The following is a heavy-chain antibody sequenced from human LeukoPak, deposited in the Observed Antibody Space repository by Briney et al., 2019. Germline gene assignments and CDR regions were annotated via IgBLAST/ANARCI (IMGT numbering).Heavy chain of an antibody. Sequence: GSSLRLFCAASGLTFDVYAMHWVRQAPGKGLEGGSGISWNSGSIVYTDSVKHRFTISRDNAKHSLYLQMNSLRAEDTALYYCAKTPGYSYGTSYGYYFDYWGQGTLVTVSS. D-gene: IGHD5-18*01. V-gene: IGHV3-9*01. CDR1: GLTFDVYA. CDR2: ISWNSGSI. J-gene: IGHJ4*02. CDR3: AKTPGYSYGTSYGYYFDY.